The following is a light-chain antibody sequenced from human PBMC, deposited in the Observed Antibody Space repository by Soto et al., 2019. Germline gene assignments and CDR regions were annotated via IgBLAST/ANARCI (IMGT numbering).Light chain of an antibody. CDR2: GAS. V-gene: IGKV3-15*01. CDR1: QSLRSN. Sequence: EILLTQSPGSLSFAPGEKAILSYGASQSLRSNLACYQQKPRQAPRRLIYGASTRATGIPARFSGGGSGRAFTLLIISLLYADFVVYYCRKYNNWPRITFGQGTRLEI. J-gene: IGKJ5*01. CDR3: RKYNNWPRIT.